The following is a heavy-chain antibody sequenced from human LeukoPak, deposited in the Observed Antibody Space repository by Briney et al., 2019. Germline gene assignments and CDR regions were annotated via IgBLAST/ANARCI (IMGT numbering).Heavy chain of an antibody. CDR2: INPNSGGT. Sequence: ASVKVSCKASGYTFTGYYMHWVRQAPGQGLEWMGWINPNSGGTNYAQKFQGRVTMTRDTSISTAYMELSRLRSEDTAVYYCARDQNYCSSDRCYDAFDIWGQGTMVTVSS. J-gene: IGHJ3*02. CDR3: ARDQNYCSSDRCYDAFDI. CDR1: GYTFTGYY. V-gene: IGHV1-2*02. D-gene: IGHD2-2*01.